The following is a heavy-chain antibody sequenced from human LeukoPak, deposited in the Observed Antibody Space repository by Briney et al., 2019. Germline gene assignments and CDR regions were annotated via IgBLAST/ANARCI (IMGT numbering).Heavy chain of an antibody. Sequence: SETLSLTCAVYGGSFSGYYWSWIRQPPGKGLEWIGEINHSGSTNYNPFLKSRVTISVDTSKNQFSLKLSSVTAADTAVYYCATGYNFDYWGQGTLVTVSS. J-gene: IGHJ4*02. D-gene: IGHD5-24*01. V-gene: IGHV4-34*01. CDR3: ATGYNFDY. CDR1: GGSFSGYY. CDR2: INHSGST.